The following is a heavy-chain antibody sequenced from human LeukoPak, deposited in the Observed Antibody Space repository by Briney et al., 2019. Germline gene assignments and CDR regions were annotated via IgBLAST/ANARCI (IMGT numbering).Heavy chain of an antibody. V-gene: IGHV4-34*01. D-gene: IGHD3-22*01. CDR3: AREVYYSDTSGYYDY. CDR2: INHSGST. CDR1: GGSFSGYY. J-gene: IGHJ4*02. Sequence: PSETLSLTCAVYGGSFSGYYWSWIRQPPGKGLEWIGEINHSGSTNYNPSLKSRVTISVDTSKNQFSLKLSSVTAADTAVYYCAREVYYSDTSGYYDYWGQGTLVTVSS.